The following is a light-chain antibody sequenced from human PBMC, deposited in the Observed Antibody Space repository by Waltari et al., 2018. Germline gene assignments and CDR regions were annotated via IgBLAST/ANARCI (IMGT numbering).Light chain of an antibody. CDR1: PGIRKD. CDR3: LQDLAYPRT. J-gene: IGKJ1*01. Sequence: AIQVTQSPSSLSASVGDRVTITCRASPGIRKDLGWFQQKPVKAPRLLIYAASNLESGVPSRFSVSGPGTDFTLSISSLQHEDFATYYCLQDLAYPRTFGQGTKVEIK. V-gene: IGKV1-6*01. CDR2: AAS.